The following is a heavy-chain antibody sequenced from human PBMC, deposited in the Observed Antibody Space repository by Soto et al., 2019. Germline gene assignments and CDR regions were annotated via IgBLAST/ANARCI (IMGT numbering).Heavy chain of an antibody. CDR1: GYTSTY. D-gene: IGHD3-22*01. V-gene: IGHV1-46*01. CDR3: ARGPGYHDNNNYYY. CDR2: INLNDAST. Sequence: ASVKVSCKASGYTSTYIHWVRQAPGQGLEWIGIINLNDASTRYAQDLQGRVTVTRDTSTSTVYMELSSLRFEDTAVYYCARGPGYHDNNNYYYWGQGTLVTVSS. J-gene: IGHJ4*02.